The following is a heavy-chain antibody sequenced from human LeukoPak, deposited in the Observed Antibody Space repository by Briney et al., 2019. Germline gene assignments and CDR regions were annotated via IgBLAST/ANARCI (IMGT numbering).Heavy chain of an antibody. J-gene: IGHJ4*02. CDR3: AKVSSGVDTAMVFFDY. D-gene: IGHD5-18*01. CDR2: ISGSGGST. Sequence: PGGSLRLSCAASGFTFSSYAMSWVRQAPGKGLEWVSAISGSGGSTYYADSVKGRFTISRDNSKNTLYLQMNSLRAEDTAVYYCAKVSSGVDTAMVFFDYWGQGTLVTVSS. CDR1: GFTFSSYA. V-gene: IGHV3-23*01.